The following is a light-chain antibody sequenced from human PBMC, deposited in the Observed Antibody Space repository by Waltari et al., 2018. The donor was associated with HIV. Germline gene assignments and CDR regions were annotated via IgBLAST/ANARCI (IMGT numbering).Light chain of an antibody. CDR3: QQYETWPLT. CDR2: GAS. V-gene: IGKV3-15*01. J-gene: IGKJ4*01. CDR1: QTIRSA. Sequence: EVVMTKSPVTLSMSPGERATLSCRASQTIRSALAWYQQNPGQAPRLLIYGASTRATGIPARFSGSGSGTEFTLTISSLQSEDFAVYYCQQYETWPLTFGGGTKVEIK.